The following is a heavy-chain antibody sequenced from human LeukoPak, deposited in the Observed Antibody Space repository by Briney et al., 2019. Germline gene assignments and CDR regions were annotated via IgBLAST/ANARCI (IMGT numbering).Heavy chain of an antibody. CDR3: ARWYSSGWAFDY. Sequence: SETLSLTCTVSGGSISPYYWSWIRQSPGKGLEWIGYIYYSGSTNYNPSLRSRVTISVDTSKNQFSLKLSSVTAADRAVYYCARWYSSGWAFDYWGQGTLVTVSS. CDR1: GGSISPYY. J-gene: IGHJ4*02. D-gene: IGHD6-19*01. CDR2: IYYSGST. V-gene: IGHV4-59*08.